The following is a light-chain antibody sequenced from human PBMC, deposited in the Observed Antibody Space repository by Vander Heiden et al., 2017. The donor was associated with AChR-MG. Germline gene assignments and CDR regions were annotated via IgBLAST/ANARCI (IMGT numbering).Light chain of an antibody. CDR1: SSDVGGYNY. V-gene: IGLV2-14*01. CDR2: DVS. Sequence: QSALTQPASVSGSPGQSITIPRTGTSSDVGGYNYVSGYQQHPGNAPKLMIYDVSKRPSGVSNRFSGSKSGNTASLTISGLQAEDEADYYCSSYTSSSTSFGGGTKLTVL. CDR3: SSYTSSSTS. J-gene: IGLJ2*01.